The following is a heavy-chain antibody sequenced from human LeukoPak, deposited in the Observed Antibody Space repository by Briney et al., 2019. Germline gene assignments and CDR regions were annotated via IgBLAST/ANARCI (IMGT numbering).Heavy chain of an antibody. Sequence: ASVKVSCKASGYTFTSYAMNWVRQAPGQGLEWMGWINTNTWNPTYAQGFAGRFVFSLDTSVSTAYLQISSLKAEDTAVYYCARGSGSYFLLPFYWFDPWGQGTLVTVSS. J-gene: IGHJ5*02. D-gene: IGHD1-26*01. CDR1: GYTFTSYA. V-gene: IGHV7-4-1*02. CDR2: INTNTWNP. CDR3: ARGSGSYFLLPFYWFDP.